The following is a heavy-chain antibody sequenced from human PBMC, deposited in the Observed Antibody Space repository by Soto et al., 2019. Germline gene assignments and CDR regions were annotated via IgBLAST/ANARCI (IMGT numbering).Heavy chain of an antibody. CDR2: ISGYNGDT. D-gene: IGHD2-8*01. Sequence: QGQLVQSGAEVKQPGASVKVSGKASGYSFSTYGISWVRQAPGQGLEWMGWISGYNGDTNYAQKFQGRVTMTIDTSTTTAYLELRRLTYDDTAVYFCAKNGHPPYYYYGMDVWGQGTTVTVSS. V-gene: IGHV1-18*01. CDR1: GYSFSTYG. J-gene: IGHJ6*02. CDR3: AKNGHPPYYYYGMDV.